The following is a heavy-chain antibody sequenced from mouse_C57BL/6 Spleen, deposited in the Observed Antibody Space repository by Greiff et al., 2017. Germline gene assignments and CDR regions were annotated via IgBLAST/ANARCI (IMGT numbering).Heavy chain of an antibody. Sequence: VKLMESGAELARPGASVKLSCKASGYTFTSYGISWVKQRTGQGLEWIGEIYPRSGNTYYNEKFKGKATLTADKSSSTAYVELRSLTSEDSAVYFCARSDLLRFAYWGQGTLVTVSA. CDR3: ARSDLLRFAY. CDR2: IYPRSGNT. CDR1: GYTFTSYG. V-gene: IGHV1-81*01. D-gene: IGHD1-1*01. J-gene: IGHJ3*01.